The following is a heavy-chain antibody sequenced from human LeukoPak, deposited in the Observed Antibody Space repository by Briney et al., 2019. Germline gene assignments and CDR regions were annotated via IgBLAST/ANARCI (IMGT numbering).Heavy chain of an antibody. CDR2: INPNRGGT. CDR3: ARDRGYCSGGSCYSSFDY. CDR1: GYTFTGYY. Sequence: ASVKVSCKASGYTFTGYYMHWVRQAPGQGHEWMGWINPNRGGTNYAQKVQGRVTMTRDTSISTAYMELSRLRSDDTAVYYCARDRGYCSGGSCYSSFDYWGQGTLVTVSS. J-gene: IGHJ4*02. D-gene: IGHD2-15*01. V-gene: IGHV1-2*02.